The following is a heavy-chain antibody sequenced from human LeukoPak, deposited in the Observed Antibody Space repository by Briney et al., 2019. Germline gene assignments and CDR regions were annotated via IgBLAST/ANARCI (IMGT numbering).Heavy chain of an antibody. CDR2: IHANSGKA. J-gene: IGHJ4*02. CDR1: GYTFRDYE. Sequence: GASVRVSCKASGYTFRDYEINWVRQAPGLGLEWVAWIHANSGKAGSAQKFQGRVTLTRDTSTETAFMEPSGRTSDDSATYFCARGHYGGNRYFDNWGQGTLVTVSS. D-gene: IGHD4-23*01. CDR3: ARGHYGGNRYFDN. V-gene: IGHV1-8*01.